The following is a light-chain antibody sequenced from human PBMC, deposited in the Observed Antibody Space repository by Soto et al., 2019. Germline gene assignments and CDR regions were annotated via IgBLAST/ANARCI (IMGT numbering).Light chain of an antibody. V-gene: IGLV1-47*01. J-gene: IGLJ2*01. CDR2: RND. Sequence: QSVLTQPPSASGTPGQGVTISCSGSSSNIGGNYVYWYQQLPGTPPKLLIYRNDQRPSGVPDRFSGSKSGTSASLAISGLRSEDEADYHCAAWDDSLTVVFGGGTKLTVL. CDR1: SSNIGGNY. CDR3: AAWDDSLTVV.